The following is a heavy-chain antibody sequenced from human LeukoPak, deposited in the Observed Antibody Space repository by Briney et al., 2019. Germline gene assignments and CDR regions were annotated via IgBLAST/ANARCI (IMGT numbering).Heavy chain of an antibody. Sequence: SETLSLTCTVPGGSISSYYWSWIRQPPGKGLEWIGYIYYSGSTNYNPSLKSRVTISVDTSKNQFSLKLSSVTAADTAVYYCARHRRDGYISNAFDIWGQGTMVTVSS. CDR2: IYYSGST. J-gene: IGHJ3*02. V-gene: IGHV4-59*08. CDR1: GGSISSYY. CDR3: ARHRRDGYISNAFDI. D-gene: IGHD5-24*01.